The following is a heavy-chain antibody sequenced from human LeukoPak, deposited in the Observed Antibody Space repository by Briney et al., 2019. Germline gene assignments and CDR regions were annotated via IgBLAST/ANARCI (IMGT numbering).Heavy chain of an antibody. V-gene: IGHV1-8*01. CDR1: GYTFTSYD. J-gene: IGHJ3*02. CDR2: MNPNSGNT. D-gene: IGHD6-19*01. CDR3: ASEGYSSGWSTQTDAFDI. Sequence: ASVKVSCKASGYTFTSYDINWVRQATGQGLEGMGWMNPNSGNTGYAQKFQGRVTMTRNTSISTAYMELSSLRSEDTAVYYCASEGYSSGWSTQTDAFDIWGQGTMVTVSS.